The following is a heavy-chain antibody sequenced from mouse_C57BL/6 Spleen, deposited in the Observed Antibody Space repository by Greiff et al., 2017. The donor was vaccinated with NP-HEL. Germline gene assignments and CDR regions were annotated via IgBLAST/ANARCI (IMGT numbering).Heavy chain of an antibody. D-gene: IGHD1-1*01. Sequence: QVQLQQPGAELVMPGASVKLSCKASGYTFTSYWMHWVKQRPGQGLEWIGEIDPSDSYTNYNQKFKGKSTLTVDKSSSTAYMQLSSLTSEDSAVYYCASLSSSAWFAYWGQGTLVTVSA. J-gene: IGHJ3*01. CDR3: ASLSSSAWFAY. CDR1: GYTFTSYW. CDR2: IDPSDSYT. V-gene: IGHV1-69*01.